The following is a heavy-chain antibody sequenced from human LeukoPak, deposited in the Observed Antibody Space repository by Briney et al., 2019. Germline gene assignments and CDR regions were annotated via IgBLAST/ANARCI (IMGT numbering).Heavy chain of an antibody. Sequence: SETLSLTCTVSGGSISSYCWSWIRQPPGKGLEWIGYIYYSGSTNYNPSLKSRVTISVDTSKNQFSLKLSSVTAADTAVYYCARGFGYYYGSGSSHAPFDYWGQGTLVTVSS. D-gene: IGHD3-10*01. J-gene: IGHJ4*02. CDR2: IYYSGST. CDR1: GGSISSYC. V-gene: IGHV4-59*01. CDR3: ARGFGYYYGSGSSHAPFDY.